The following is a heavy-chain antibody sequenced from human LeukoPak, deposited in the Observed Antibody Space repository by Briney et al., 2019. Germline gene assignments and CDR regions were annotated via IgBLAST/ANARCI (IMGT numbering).Heavy chain of an antibody. CDR1: GYTFTGYY. J-gene: IGHJ4*02. Sequence: ASVKVSCKASGYTFTGYYMHWVRQAPGQGLEWMGWINPNSGGTNSQKFQGRVTMTRDTSISTAYTELSRLRSDDTAVYYCIYGDYGGYFDYWGQGTLVTVSS. CDR2: INPNSGGT. V-gene: IGHV1-2*02. D-gene: IGHD4-17*01. CDR3: IYGDYGGYFDY.